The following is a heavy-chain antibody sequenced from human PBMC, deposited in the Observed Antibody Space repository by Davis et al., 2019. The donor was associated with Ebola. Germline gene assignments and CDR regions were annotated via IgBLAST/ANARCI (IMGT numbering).Heavy chain of an antibody. CDR3: ARDRMRGYGSGSYH. CDR2: ISAYNGNT. Sequence: AASVKVSCKASGYTFTSYGISWVRQAPGQGLEWMGWISAYNGNTNYARKLQGRVTMTTDTSTSTAYMELRSLRSDDTAVYYCARDRMRGYGSGSYHWGQGTLVTVSS. J-gene: IGHJ5*02. D-gene: IGHD3-10*01. V-gene: IGHV1-18*01. CDR1: GYTFTSYG.